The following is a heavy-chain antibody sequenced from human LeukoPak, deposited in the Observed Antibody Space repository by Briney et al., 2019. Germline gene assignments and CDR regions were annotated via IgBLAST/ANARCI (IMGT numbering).Heavy chain of an antibody. V-gene: IGHV1-69*05. J-gene: IGHJ3*02. CDR2: IIPIFGTA. CDR3: ARDRKVGATGDAFDI. Sequence: SVKVSCKASGYTFTSYDINWVRQATGQGLEWMGGIIPIFGTANYAQKFQGRVTITTDESTSTAYMELSSLRSEDTAVYYCARDRKVGATGDAFDIWGQGTMVTVSS. D-gene: IGHD1-26*01. CDR1: GYTFTSYD.